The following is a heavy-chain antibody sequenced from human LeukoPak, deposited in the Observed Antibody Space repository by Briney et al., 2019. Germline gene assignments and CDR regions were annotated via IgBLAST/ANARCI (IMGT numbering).Heavy chain of an antibody. CDR2: IYSGGST. CDR3: ARDPYNGSYGDDYYYYMDV. Sequence: GGSLRLSCAASGFTVSSNYMSWVRQAPGKGLEWVSVIYSGGSTYYADSVKGRFTISRDNSKNTLYLQMNSLRAEDTAVYYCARDPYNGSYGDDYYYYMDVWGKGTTVTISS. J-gene: IGHJ6*03. V-gene: IGHV3-66*01. D-gene: IGHD1-26*01. CDR1: GFTVSSNY.